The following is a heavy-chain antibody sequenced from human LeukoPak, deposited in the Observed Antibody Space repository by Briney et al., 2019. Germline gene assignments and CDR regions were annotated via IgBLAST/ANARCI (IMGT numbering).Heavy chain of an antibody. D-gene: IGHD3/OR15-3a*01. V-gene: IGHV3-30-3*01. J-gene: IGHJ5*02. CDR2: ISYDESNK. CDR3: ARGATNDFWTGYGWFDP. CDR1: GFTFSIYS. Sequence: TGGSLRLSCVASGFTFSIYSMYWVRQAPGKGLEWVAVISYDESNKFYTHSVKGRFTISRDNSKNTLYLQMNSLTAEDTAIYSCARGATNDFWTGYGWFDPWGQGTLVTVSS.